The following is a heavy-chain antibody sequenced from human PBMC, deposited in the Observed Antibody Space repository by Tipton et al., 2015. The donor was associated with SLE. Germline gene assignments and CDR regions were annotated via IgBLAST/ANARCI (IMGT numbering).Heavy chain of an antibody. V-gene: IGHV4-61*05. CDR1: GASISSSGYS. Sequence: LRLSCTVSGASISSSGYSWGWIRQPPGRGLEWIGYMHYRGDTNYNPSLKSRVTISTDTSKNQFSLKLRSVTAADTAIYYCARHFSVGFDYWGQGTLVTVSS. CDR2: MHYRGDT. D-gene: IGHD3-3*02. J-gene: IGHJ4*02. CDR3: ARHFSVGFDY.